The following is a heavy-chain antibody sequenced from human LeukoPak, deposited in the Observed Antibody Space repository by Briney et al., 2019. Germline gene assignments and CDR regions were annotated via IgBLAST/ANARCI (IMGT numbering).Heavy chain of an antibody. Sequence: GGSLRLSCAASGFAFSTYAMSWVCQAPGKGLEWVSALSGNGDKTFYAGSVRGRFTISRDNSKNRLYLQMYGLRAEDTAVYYCAKDLNYGFDYWGQGTLVTVSS. CDR2: LSGNGDKT. D-gene: IGHD3-10*01. J-gene: IGHJ4*02. CDR1: GFAFSTYA. V-gene: IGHV3-23*01. CDR3: AKDLNYGFDY.